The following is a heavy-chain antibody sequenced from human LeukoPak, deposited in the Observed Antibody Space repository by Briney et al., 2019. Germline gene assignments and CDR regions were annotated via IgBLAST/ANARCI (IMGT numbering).Heavy chain of an antibody. CDR3: ARDALYGVNSHYFDY. CDR2: IYHSGST. CDR1: GYSISSGYY. D-gene: IGHD4-23*01. J-gene: IGHJ4*02. V-gene: IGHV4-38-2*02. Sequence: SETLSLACTVSGYSISSGYYWGWIRQPPGKGLEWIGSIYHSGSTYYNPSLKSRVTISVDTSKNQFSLKLSSVTAADTAVYYCARDALYGVNSHYFDYWGQGTLVTVSS.